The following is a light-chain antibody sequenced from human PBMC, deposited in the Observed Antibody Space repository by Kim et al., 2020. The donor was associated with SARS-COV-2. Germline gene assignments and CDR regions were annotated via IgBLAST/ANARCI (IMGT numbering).Light chain of an antibody. CDR1: QIVGGKY. V-gene: IGKV3-20*01. CDR2: GAS. J-gene: IGKJ1*01. Sequence: LSPGEKATLSCRASQIVGGKYLAWYQQKPGQAPRLLIYGASSRATGIPDRFSGSGSGKDFTLTISGLEPEVFAVYYCQQYGDSRTFGQGTKVDIK. CDR3: QQYGDSRT.